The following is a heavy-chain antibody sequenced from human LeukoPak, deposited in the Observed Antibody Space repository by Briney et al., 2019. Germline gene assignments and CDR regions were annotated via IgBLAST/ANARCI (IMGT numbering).Heavy chain of an antibody. D-gene: IGHD1-14*01. CDR2: INPSSGGT. CDR3: ARDPDLNAGGLMDV. CDR1: GYTFTRHY. Sequence: ASVKVSCKASGYTFTRHYMNWVRQAPGQGLEWMGKINPSSGGTGYAQKFQGRVTITADKSTSTAYMELSSLRSEDTAVYYCARDPDLNAGGLMDVWGQGTTVTVSS. V-gene: IGHV1-46*01. J-gene: IGHJ6*02.